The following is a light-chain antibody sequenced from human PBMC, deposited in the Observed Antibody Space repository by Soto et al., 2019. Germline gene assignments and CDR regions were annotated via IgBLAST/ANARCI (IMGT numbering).Light chain of an antibody. CDR3: QQYHYWWT. J-gene: IGKJ1*01. CDR1: QSISSH. V-gene: IGKV3-15*01. CDR2: DAS. Sequence: EIVMTQSPATLSVSPGETATLSCRASQSISSHLAWYQQKPGQAPRLLMHDASARATGIPARFSGSGSGTEFTLTISSLQSEDFAVYSCQQYHYWWTFGQGTKVEIK.